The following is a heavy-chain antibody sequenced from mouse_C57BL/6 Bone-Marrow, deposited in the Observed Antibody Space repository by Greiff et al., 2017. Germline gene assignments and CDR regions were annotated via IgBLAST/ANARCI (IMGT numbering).Heavy chain of an antibody. CDR1: GYTFTSYW. CDR3: ARENRFREYYYGSSYYWYFDV. D-gene: IGHD1-1*01. CDR2: IDPSDSYT. J-gene: IGHJ1*03. Sequence: QVQLQQSGAELVKPGASVKLSCKASGYTFTSYWMQWVKQRPGQGLEWIGEIDPSDSYTNYNQKFKGKATLTVDTSSSAAYMQLSSLPSEDSAVYNCARENRFREYYYGSSYYWYFDVWGTGTTVTVTS. V-gene: IGHV1-50*01.